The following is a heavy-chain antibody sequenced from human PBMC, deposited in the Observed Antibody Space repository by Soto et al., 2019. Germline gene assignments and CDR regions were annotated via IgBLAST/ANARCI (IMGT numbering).Heavy chain of an antibody. J-gene: IGHJ6*02. Sequence: GGSLRLSCAASGFTFSSYCMHWVRQAPGKGLEWVAVISYDGSNKYYADSVKGRFTISRDNSKNTLYLQMNSLRAEDTAVYYCAKFSDFWSAYLVSDYYYYGLDVWGQGTPV. D-gene: IGHD3-3*01. CDR3: AKFSDFWSAYLVSDYYYYGLDV. V-gene: IGHV3-30*18. CDR1: GFTFSSYC. CDR2: ISYDGSNK.